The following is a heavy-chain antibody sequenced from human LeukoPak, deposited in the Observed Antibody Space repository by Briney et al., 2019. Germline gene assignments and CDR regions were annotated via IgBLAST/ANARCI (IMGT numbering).Heavy chain of an antibody. CDR1: GGSFSGYY. V-gene: IGHV4-34*01. Sequence: SETLSLTCAVYGGSFSGYYWSWIRQPPGKGLEWIGEINHSGSTNYNPSLKSRVTISVDTSKNQFSLKLSSVTAADTAVYYCARASNSRPDYWGRGTLVTVSS. CDR2: INHSGST. J-gene: IGHJ4*02. D-gene: IGHD2-21*01. CDR3: ARASNSRPDY.